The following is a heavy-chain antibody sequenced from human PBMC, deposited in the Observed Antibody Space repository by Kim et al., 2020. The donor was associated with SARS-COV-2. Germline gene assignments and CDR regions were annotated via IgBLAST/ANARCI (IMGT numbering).Heavy chain of an antibody. V-gene: IGHV3-23*01. CDR2: ISVIGVST. CDR1: GFTFSIYA. D-gene: IGHD3-22*01. CDR3: AKPAPSYYYDSSGYYPFDY. J-gene: IGHJ4*02. Sequence: GGSLRLSCAASGFTFSIYAMSWVRQAPGKWREWVSAISVIGVSTYYADSVTGRFTISRDNSKNTLYLQMNNLRAEDTAVYYCAKPAPSYYYDSSGYYPFDYWGQGTLVTVSS.